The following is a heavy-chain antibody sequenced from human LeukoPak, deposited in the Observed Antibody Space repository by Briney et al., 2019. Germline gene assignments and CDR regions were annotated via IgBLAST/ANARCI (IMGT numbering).Heavy chain of an antibody. D-gene: IGHD3-10*01. CDR3: ASTGLRGNGSGTNYYYMDV. V-gene: IGHV1-18*04. J-gene: IGHJ6*03. Sequence: GASVKVSCKASGYTFTKYYIHWVRQAPGQGLEWMGRISAYNGNTNYAQKLQGRVTMTTDTSTSTAYMELRSLRSDDTAVYYCASTGLRGNGSGTNYYYMDVWGKGTTVTISS. CDR1: GYTFTKYY. CDR2: ISAYNGNT.